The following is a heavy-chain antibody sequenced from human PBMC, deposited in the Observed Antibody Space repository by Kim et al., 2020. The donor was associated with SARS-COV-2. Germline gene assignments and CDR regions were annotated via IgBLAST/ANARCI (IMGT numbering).Heavy chain of an antibody. CDR2: ISDTGTAT. D-gene: IGHD1-26*01. CDR3: VKKGEAIGNYLDH. Sequence: GGSLRLSCAASGFTFSNYAMTWVRQAPGKGLEWVATISDTGTATFYADSVKGRFTISRDTSKSTLYLQMSSLRVDDTAVYYCVKKGEAIGNYLDHWCQG. J-gene: IGHJ4*02. V-gene: IGHV3-23*01. CDR1: GFTFSNYA.